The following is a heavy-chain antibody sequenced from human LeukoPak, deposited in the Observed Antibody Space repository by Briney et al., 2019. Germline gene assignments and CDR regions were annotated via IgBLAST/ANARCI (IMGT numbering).Heavy chain of an antibody. Sequence: PGGSLRLSCAASGFTFSSYAMSWVRQAPGKGLEWVSAISGGGGSTYYADSVKGRFTISRDNSKNTLYLQMNSLRAEDTAVYYCAKDSRSTVTTTIFDYWGQGTLVTVSS. CDR1: GFTFSSYA. J-gene: IGHJ4*02. CDR3: AKDSRSTVTTTIFDY. D-gene: IGHD4-17*01. V-gene: IGHV3-23*01. CDR2: ISGGGGST.